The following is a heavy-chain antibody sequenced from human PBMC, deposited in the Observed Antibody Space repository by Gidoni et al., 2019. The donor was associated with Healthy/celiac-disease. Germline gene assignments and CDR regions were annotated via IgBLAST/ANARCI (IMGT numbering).Heavy chain of an antibody. V-gene: IGHV2-5*01. J-gene: IGHJ5*02. CDR3: AHRGGVMVRGVIISWFDP. CDR2: IYWNDDK. Sequence: QITLKESGPTLVKPTQTLTLTCTFSGFSLSTSGVGVGWIRQPPGKALEWLALIYWNDDKRYSPSLKSRLTITKDTSKNQVVLTMTNMDPVDTATYYCAHRGGVMVRGVIISWFDPWGQGTLVTVSS. D-gene: IGHD3-10*01. CDR1: GFSLSTSGVG.